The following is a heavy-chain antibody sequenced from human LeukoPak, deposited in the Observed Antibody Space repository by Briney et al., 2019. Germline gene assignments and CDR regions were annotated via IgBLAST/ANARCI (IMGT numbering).Heavy chain of an antibody. CDR2: ISGSGGST. J-gene: IGHJ5*02. CDR3: ARDSQPSQLLPSYNWFDP. CDR1: GFTFSSYA. V-gene: IGHV3-23*01. Sequence: GGSLRLSCAASGFTFSSYAMSWVRQAPGKGLEWVSAISGSGGSTYYADSVKGRFTISRDNSKNTLYLQMNSLRAEDTAVYYCARDSQPSQLLPSYNWFDPWGQGTLVTVSS. D-gene: IGHD2-15*01.